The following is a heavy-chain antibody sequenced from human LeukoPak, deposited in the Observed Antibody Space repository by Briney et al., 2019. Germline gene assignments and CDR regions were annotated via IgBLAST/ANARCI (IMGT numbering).Heavy chain of an antibody. Sequence: GGSLRLSCAASGFTFSSYEINWVRQAPGKGREGVSYISSSGTGTYYADSVKGRFTISRDNAKNSLHLQMNSLRAEDTAVYYCAREWPYTYYFEYWGQGTLVTVSS. CDR3: AREWPYTYYFEY. J-gene: IGHJ4*02. V-gene: IGHV3-48*03. D-gene: IGHD1-1*01. CDR1: GFTFSSYE. CDR2: ISSSGTGT.